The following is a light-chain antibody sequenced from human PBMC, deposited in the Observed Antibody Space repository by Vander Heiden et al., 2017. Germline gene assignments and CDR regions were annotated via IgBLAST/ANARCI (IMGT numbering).Light chain of an antibody. CDR3: QQSSTAPLT. V-gene: IGKV4-1*01. CDR2: GAS. J-gene: IGKJ4*01. Sequence: DIVMTQSPDYLAVSLGERATINCKSSQSVLSSSNNKNYLAWYQQIPGQPPKLLINGASTRESGVPDRFSGSGSGTDFTLTSSSLQAEDVAVYYCQQSSTAPLTFGGGTKVEIK. CDR1: QSVLSSSNNKNY.